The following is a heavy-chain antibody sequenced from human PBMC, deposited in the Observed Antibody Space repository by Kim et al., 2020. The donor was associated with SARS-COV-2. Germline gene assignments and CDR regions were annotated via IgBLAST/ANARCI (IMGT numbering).Heavy chain of an antibody. CDR1: GGSISSSSYY. D-gene: IGHD3-3*01. J-gene: IGHJ6*01. V-gene: IGHV4-39*01. CDR2: IYYSGST. Sequence: SETLSLTCTVSGGSISSSSYYWGWIRQPPGKGLEWIGSIYYSGSTYYNPSLKSRVTISVDTSKNQFSLKLSSVTAADTAVYYCARQGSLRFLEWFPHYY. CDR3: ARQGSLRFLEWFPHYY.